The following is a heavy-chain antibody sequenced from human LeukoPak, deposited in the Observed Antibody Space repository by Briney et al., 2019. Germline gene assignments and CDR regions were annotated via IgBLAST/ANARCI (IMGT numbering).Heavy chain of an antibody. J-gene: IGHJ4*02. Sequence: ASVKVSCKASGYTFTSYGISWVRQAPGQGLEWMGWISAYNANTRYAQQLQGRLTVTTDTSTSTAYMEMKSLRSDDTAVYYCARDGTGTTGTTYDYWGQGTLVTVSS. CDR2: ISAYNANT. CDR3: ARDGTGTTGTTYDY. D-gene: IGHD1-1*01. V-gene: IGHV1-18*01. CDR1: GYTFTSYG.